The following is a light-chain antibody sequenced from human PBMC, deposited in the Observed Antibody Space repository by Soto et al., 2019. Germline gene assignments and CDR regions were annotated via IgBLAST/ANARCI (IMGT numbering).Light chain of an antibody. CDR2: DAS. Sequence: DIQMTQSPSSLSASVGDRVTITCQASQDISNYLNWYQQKPGKAPKLLIYDASNLETGVPSRFSGSGSGTDFTFTISSLQPEDMAPYYCQQYDNPLFTFGPGTKVDIK. CDR3: QQYDNPLFT. V-gene: IGKV1-33*01. CDR1: QDISNY. J-gene: IGKJ3*01.